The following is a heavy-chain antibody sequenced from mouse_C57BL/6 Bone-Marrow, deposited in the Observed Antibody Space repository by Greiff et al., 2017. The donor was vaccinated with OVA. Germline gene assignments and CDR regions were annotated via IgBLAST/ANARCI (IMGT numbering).Heavy chain of an antibody. J-gene: IGHJ2*01. D-gene: IGHD2-5*01. Sequence: QVQLQQSGAELARPGASVKLSCKASGYTFTSYGISWVKQRPGQGLEWIGEIYPRSGNTNYNEKFKGKATLTADKSSSTAYMELRSLTSEDSAVYFCARRDSNYDYFDYWGQGTTLTVSS. V-gene: IGHV1-81*01. CDR1: GYTFTSYG. CDR2: IYPRSGNT. CDR3: ARRDSNYDYFDY.